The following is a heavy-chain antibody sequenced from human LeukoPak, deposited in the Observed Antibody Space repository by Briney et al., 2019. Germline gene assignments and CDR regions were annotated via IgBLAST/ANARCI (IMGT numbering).Heavy chain of an antibody. J-gene: IGHJ6*02. V-gene: IGHV3-23*01. D-gene: IGHD4-17*01. CDR2: ISGSGGST. CDR3: AKDSYGDCYYYYGMDV. Sequence: PGGSLRLSCAASGFTFSSYAMSWVRQAPGKGLEWDSAISGSGGSTYYADSVKGRFTISRDDSKNTLYLQMNSLRAEDTAVYYCAKDSYGDCYYYYGMDVWGQGTTVTVSS. CDR1: GFTFSSYA.